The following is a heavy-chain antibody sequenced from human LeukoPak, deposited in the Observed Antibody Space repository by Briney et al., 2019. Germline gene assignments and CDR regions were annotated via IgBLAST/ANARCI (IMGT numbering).Heavy chain of an antibody. D-gene: IGHD1-26*01. V-gene: IGHV1-2*02. Sequence: ASVKGSCTASGYTFTGYYMHWVRQAPGQGLEWMGWINPNSGGTNYAQKFQGRVTMTRDTSISTAYMELSGLRSDDTAVYYCARDTTRDNWFDPWGQGTLVTVSS. CDR3: ARDTTRDNWFDP. J-gene: IGHJ5*02. CDR2: INPNSGGT. CDR1: GYTFTGYY.